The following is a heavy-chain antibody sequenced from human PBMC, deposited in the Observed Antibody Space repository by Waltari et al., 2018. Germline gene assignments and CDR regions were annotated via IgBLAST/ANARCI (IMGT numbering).Heavy chain of an antibody. Sequence: QVQLVESGGGVVQPGRSLRLSCAASGFTFSSYGMHWVRQAPGKGLEWVAVIWYDGSNKYYADSVKGRFTISRDNSKNTLYLQMNSLRAEDTAVYYCAKEPPLPMGCSGGSCYHYMDVWGKGTTVTVSS. CDR2: IWYDGSNK. D-gene: IGHD2-15*01. CDR1: GFTFSSYG. CDR3: AKEPPLPMGCSGGSCYHYMDV. V-gene: IGHV3-30*18. J-gene: IGHJ6*03.